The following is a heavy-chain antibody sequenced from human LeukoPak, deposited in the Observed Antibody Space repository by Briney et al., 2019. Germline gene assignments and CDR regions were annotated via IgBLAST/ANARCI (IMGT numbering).Heavy chain of an antibody. CDR2: IWYDGSQK. Sequence: GGSLRLSCAVSGFTFTSYGMHWVRQGPGKGLEWVAGIWYDGSQKYYADSVKGRFTISRDNSKNTLYLQMNSLRAEDTAVYYSARDRQGTPGTFDIWGQGTMVTVSP. CDR1: GFTFTSYG. D-gene: IGHD1-1*01. CDR3: ARDRQGTPGTFDI. V-gene: IGHV3-33*01. J-gene: IGHJ3*02.